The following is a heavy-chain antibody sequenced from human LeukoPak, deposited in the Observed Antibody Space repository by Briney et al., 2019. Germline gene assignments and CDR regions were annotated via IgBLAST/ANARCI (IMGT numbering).Heavy chain of an antibody. J-gene: IGHJ4*02. Sequence: GGSLRLSCAASGFTFSNYTMNWVRQAPGKGLEWVSYISSSSSAIFYADSVKGRFTISRDNAKNSLYLQMNSLRAEDTAVYYCARDENDSSGYYSDYWGQGTLVTVSS. CDR2: ISSSSSAI. CDR3: ARDENDSSGYYSDY. D-gene: IGHD3-22*01. V-gene: IGHV3-48*04. CDR1: GFTFSNYT.